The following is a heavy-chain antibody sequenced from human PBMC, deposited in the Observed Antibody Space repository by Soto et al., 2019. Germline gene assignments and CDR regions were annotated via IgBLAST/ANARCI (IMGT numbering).Heavy chain of an antibody. CDR3: ARGGYGDGYYFGMDV. V-gene: IGHV5-10-1*01. CDR2: IDPRDSET. D-gene: IGHD4-17*01. Sequence: PGESLKISCEGSGYSFNSYWISWVRQMPGKGLEWMGRIDPRDSETSYSPSFQGHVTMSADNSISTAYLQWSSLKASDTAVYYCARGGYGDGYYFGMDVWGQGTTVTVSS. J-gene: IGHJ6*02. CDR1: GYSFNSYW.